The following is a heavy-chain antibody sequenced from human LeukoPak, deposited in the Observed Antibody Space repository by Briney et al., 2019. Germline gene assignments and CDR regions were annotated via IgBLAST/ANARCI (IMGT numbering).Heavy chain of an antibody. Sequence: PGGSLRLSCAASGFTFSNASMSWVRQAPGKGLEWVGRIKSKTDGWTTDYAAPVKGRFTISRDDSKNTLYLQMNSLKTEDTAVYYCTTGQLLWFGEGGQGTLVTVSS. D-gene: IGHD3-10*01. J-gene: IGHJ4*02. CDR3: TTGQLLWFGE. CDR2: IKSKTDGWTT. V-gene: IGHV3-15*01. CDR1: GFTFSNAS.